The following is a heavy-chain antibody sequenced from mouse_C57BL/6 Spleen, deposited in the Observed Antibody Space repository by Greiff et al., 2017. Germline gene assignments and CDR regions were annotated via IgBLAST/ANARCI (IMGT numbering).Heavy chain of an antibody. CDR1: GYTFTSYW. CDR2: IDPSDSET. D-gene: IGHD2-4*01. CDR3: ASGIYYDYDNYYAMDY. J-gene: IGHJ4*01. Sequence: VQLQQPGAELVRPGSSVKLSCKASGYTFTSYWMHWVKQRPIQGLEWIGNIDPSDSETHYNQKFKDKATLTVDTSSSTAYMQLSSLTSEDSAVYYCASGIYYDYDNYYAMDYWGQGTSVTVSS. V-gene: IGHV1-52*01.